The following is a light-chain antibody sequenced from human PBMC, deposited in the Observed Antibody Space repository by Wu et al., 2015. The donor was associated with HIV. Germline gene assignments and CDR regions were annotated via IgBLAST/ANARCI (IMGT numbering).Light chain of an antibody. CDR1: QGIGSF. CDR2: AAS. J-gene: IGKJ4*01. CDR3: QQLNSYPLT. V-gene: IGKV1-9*01. Sequence: IQLTQSPSSLSASVGDRVTITCRASQGIGSFLAWYQQKPGKAPNLLIYAASTLQSGVPSRFRGSGSGTDFTLTITSLRPEDFATCYCQQLNSYPLTFGGGTKVEIK.